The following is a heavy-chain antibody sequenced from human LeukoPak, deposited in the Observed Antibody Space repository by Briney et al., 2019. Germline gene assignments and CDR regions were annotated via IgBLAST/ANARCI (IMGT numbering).Heavy chain of an antibody. J-gene: IGHJ3*02. CDR2: IWYDGSNK. D-gene: IGHD1-1*01. CDR3: ARDRDLEPAIDAFDI. CDR1: GFTFRSYG. Sequence: GRSLRLSCAASGFTFRSYGMHWVRQAPGKGLEWVAVIWYDGSNKYYADSVKGRFTISRDNSKNTLYLQMNSLRAEDTAVYYCARDRDLEPAIDAFDIWGQGTMVTVSS. V-gene: IGHV3-33*01.